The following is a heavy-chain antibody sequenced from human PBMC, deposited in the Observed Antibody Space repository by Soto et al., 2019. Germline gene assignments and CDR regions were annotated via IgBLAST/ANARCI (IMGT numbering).Heavy chain of an antibody. Sequence: QAQLVQSGAEVKKPGASVKVSCKASGYTFTSYGISWVRQAPGQGLEWMGWISAYNGNTNYAQKLQGRVSMTTDSPSSTAYMELRSLRSDDTAIYYCARAATVLITNWFDPWGQGTLVTVSS. V-gene: IGHV1-18*01. D-gene: IGHD4-17*01. CDR2: ISAYNGNT. J-gene: IGHJ5*02. CDR1: GYTFTSYG. CDR3: ARAATVLITNWFDP.